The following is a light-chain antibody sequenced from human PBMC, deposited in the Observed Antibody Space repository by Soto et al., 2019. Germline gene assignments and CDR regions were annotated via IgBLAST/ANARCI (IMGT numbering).Light chain of an antibody. J-gene: IGLJ3*02. CDR1: DMGTKS. CDR2: DDS. Sequence: SYELTQPPSVSVAPGQTARINCEGNDMGTKSVSWFQQKAGQAPVLVVYDDSDRPSGIPERFSGSDSGNTATLTISRVEAGDEADYYCQVWDSSSDWVFGGGTKLTVL. V-gene: IGLV3-21*02. CDR3: QVWDSSSDWV.